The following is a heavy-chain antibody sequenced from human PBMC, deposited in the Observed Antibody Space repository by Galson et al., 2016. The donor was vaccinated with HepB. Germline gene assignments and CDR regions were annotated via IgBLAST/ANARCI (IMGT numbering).Heavy chain of an antibody. CDR2: IHSSGTS. CDR3: ARGLDSSSLYPFDY. Sequence: LSLTCSVSGDSISNVGRHWGWFRQSPGMGLEYIGSIHSSGTSYYNPSLTSRVTVSADTSRNQFSLKLSSVTAADTTVYYCARGLDSSSLYPFDYWGQGTLVTVSS. V-gene: IGHV4-39*01. CDR1: GDSISNVGRH. J-gene: IGHJ4*02. D-gene: IGHD6-6*01.